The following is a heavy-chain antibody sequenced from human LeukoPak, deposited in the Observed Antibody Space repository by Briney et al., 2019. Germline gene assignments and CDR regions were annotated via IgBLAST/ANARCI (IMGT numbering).Heavy chain of an antibody. CDR1: GFTFSTYS. D-gene: IGHD2-15*01. CDR2: ISSSSSYI. Sequence: GGSLRLSCAASGFTFSTYSMIWVRQAPGKGLEWVSSISSSSSYIYYADSVKGRFTISRDNAKNSLYLQMNSLRAEDTAVYYCARDAEGGSFSYYFDYWGQGTLVTVSS. V-gene: IGHV3-21*01. CDR3: ARDAEGGSFSYYFDY. J-gene: IGHJ4*02.